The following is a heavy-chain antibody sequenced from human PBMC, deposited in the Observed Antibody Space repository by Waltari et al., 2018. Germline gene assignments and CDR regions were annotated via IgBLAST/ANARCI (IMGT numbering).Heavy chain of an antibody. J-gene: IGHJ6*03. CDR2: IYSGGST. CDR1: GLVVGTNY. CDR3: ARGGYMDV. V-gene: IGHV3-53*01. Sequence: EVLLVESGGGLIQPGGSLRLSFAAPGLVVGTNYMGWDRQATGKGLEWISVIYSGGSTNYADSVKGRFTISRDNSKNTLYLQMNSLRVEDTAVFYCARGGYMDVWGKGTTVTVSS.